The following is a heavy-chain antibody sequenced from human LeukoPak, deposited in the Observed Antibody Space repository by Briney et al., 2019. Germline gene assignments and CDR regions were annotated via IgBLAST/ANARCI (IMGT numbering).Heavy chain of an antibody. CDR2: ISGSSSTI. CDR3: AKRGPGYDKSTYPPHYFDY. Sequence: GGSLRLSCAASGFTFSSYSMNWVRQAPGKGLEWVSYISGSSSTIYYADSVKGRFTISRDNAKNSLYLQMNSLRAEDTAVYFCAKRGPGYDKSTYPPHYFDYWGQGTLVTVSS. J-gene: IGHJ4*02. D-gene: IGHD3-22*01. CDR1: GFTFSSYS. V-gene: IGHV3-48*01.